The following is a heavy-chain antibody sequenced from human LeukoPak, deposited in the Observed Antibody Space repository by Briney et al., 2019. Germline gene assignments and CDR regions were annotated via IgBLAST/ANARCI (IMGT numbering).Heavy chain of an antibody. D-gene: IGHD3-16*01. CDR2: IYYSGST. J-gene: IGHJ4*02. CDR3: ARNPEGRLRGRHFDY. CDR1: GGSISSYY. Sequence: PSETLSLTCTVSGGSISSYYWSWIRQPPGKGLEWIGYIYYSGSTNYNPSLKSRVTIPVDTSKNQFSLKLSSVTAADTAVYYCARNPEGRLRGRHFDYWGQGTLVTVSS. V-gene: IGHV4-59*01.